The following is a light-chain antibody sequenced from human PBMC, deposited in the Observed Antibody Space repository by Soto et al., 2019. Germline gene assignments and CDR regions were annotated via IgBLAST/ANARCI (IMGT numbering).Light chain of an antibody. CDR1: SSDVGGYNY. CDR3: SSYTSSTTYV. Sequence: QSFLTQPASVSASPGQSIAISCTGSSSDVGGYNYVSWYQQHPGKAPKLMIYDVSNRPSGVSNRFSGSKSGNTASLTISGLQAEDEADYYCSSYTSSTTYVFGAGTKVTVL. CDR2: DVS. J-gene: IGLJ1*01. V-gene: IGLV2-14*01.